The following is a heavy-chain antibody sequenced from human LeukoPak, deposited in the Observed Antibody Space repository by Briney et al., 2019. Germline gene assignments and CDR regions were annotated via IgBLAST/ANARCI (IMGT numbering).Heavy chain of an antibody. CDR1: GFTFSSYG. V-gene: IGHV3-30*18. Sequence: PGTSLRLSCAASGFTFSSYGMHWVRQAPGKGLEWVAVISYDGSNKYYADSVKGRFTISRDNSKNTLYLQMNSLRAEDTAVYYCAKNSGYDLSGMDVWGQGTTVTVSS. CDR2: ISYDGSNK. J-gene: IGHJ6*02. CDR3: AKNSGYDLSGMDV. D-gene: IGHD5-12*01.